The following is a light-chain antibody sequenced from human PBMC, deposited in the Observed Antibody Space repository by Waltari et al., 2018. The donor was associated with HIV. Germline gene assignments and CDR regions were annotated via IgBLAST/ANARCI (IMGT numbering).Light chain of an antibody. J-gene: IGLJ3*02. CDR1: SSNIGGNY. V-gene: IGLV1-47*01. CDR3: AAWDDSLSGLV. Sequence: QSVLTQPPSASGTPGQRVTISCSGSSSNIGGNYVYWYQQLPGTAPKLLIYRNNRRPSGVPDRFSGSKSGTSASLAISGLRSEDEAGYYCAAWDDSLSGLVFGGGTKLTVL. CDR2: RNN.